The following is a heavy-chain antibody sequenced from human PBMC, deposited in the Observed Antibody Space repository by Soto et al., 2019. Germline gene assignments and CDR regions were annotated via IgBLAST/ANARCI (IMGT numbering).Heavy chain of an antibody. CDR1: GGSLSSGGYS. Sequence: SETLSLTCAVSGGSLSSGGYSWSWLRQPPGKGLEWIGYIYHSGSTYYNPSLKSRVTISVDRSKNQFSLKLSSVTAADTAVYYCARLRGGSGSPIVWDWFDPWGQGTLVTVSS. CDR2: IYHSGST. D-gene: IGHD3-10*01. V-gene: IGHV4-30-2*01. J-gene: IGHJ5*02. CDR3: ARLRGGSGSPIVWDWFDP.